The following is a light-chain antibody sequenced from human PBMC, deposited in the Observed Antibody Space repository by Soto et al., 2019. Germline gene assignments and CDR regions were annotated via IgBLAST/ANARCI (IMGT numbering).Light chain of an antibody. CDR3: QQRSNWPIT. V-gene: IGKV3-11*01. J-gene: IGKJ5*01. CDR2: DAS. Sequence: EIVLTQSPATLSLSPGDRATLSCRASQNVRTYLGWYQQKPGQAPRLLIYDASNRATGIPARFSGSGSGTDFTLTISSLEPEDFAVYYCQQRSNWPITFGQGTRLEIK. CDR1: QNVRTY.